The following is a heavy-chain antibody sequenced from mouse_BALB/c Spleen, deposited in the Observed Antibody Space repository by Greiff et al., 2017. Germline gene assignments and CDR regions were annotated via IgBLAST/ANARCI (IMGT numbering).Heavy chain of an antibody. CDR2: IWAGGST. D-gene: IGHD1-1*01. CDR1: GFSLTSYG. V-gene: IGHV2-9*02. CDR3: ARAYYYGSSPFAY. Sequence: VKLVESGPGLVAPSQSLSITCTVSGFSLTSYGVHWVRQPPGKGLEWLGVIWAGGSTNYNSALMSRLSISKDNSKSQVFLKMNSLQTDDTAMYYCARAYYYGSSPFAYWGQGTLVTVSA. J-gene: IGHJ3*01.